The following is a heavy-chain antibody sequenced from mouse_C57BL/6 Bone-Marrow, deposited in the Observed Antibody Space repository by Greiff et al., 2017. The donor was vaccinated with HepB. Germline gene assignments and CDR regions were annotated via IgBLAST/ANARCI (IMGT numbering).Heavy chain of an antibody. V-gene: IGHV5-17*01. CDR3: AIYSNYVPY. Sequence: EVKLVESGGGLVKPGGSLKLSCAASGFTFSDYGMHWVRQAPEKGLEWVAYISSGSSTIYYADTVKGRFTISRDNAKNTLFLQMTSLRSVDTAMYYCAIYSNYVPYWGQGTLVTVSA. D-gene: IGHD2-5*01. CDR1: GFTFSDYG. CDR2: ISSGSSTI. J-gene: IGHJ3*01.